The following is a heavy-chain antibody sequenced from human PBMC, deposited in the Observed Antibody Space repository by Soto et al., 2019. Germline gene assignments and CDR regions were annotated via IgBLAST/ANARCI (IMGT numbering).Heavy chain of an antibody. V-gene: IGHV3-53*02. J-gene: IGHJ4*02. D-gene: IGHD2-15*01. CDR1: GFTVSGNY. CDR3: ARVRWIGGYNEGFDY. Sequence: EVQLVETGGGLIQPGGSLRLSCAASGFTVSGNYMSWVRQAPGGGLEWVSVLYSGGATYYAESVRGRFTISRDDAKNTLYLQMNSLRAEDTAVFYCARVRWIGGYNEGFDYWGLGTLVTVSS. CDR2: LYSGGAT.